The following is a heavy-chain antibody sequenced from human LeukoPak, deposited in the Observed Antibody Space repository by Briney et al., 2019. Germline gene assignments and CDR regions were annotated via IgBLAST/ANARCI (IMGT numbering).Heavy chain of an antibody. CDR3: ARDFAVVVPAAPSGFDY. J-gene: IGHJ4*02. CDR1: GFTFSSYS. V-gene: IGHV3-21*01. CDR2: ISSSSSYI. Sequence: PGGSLRLSCAASGFTFSSYSMNWVRQAPGKGLEWVSSISSSSSYIYYADSVKGRFTISRDNAKNSLYLQMNSLRAEDTAVYYCARDFAVVVPAAPSGFDYWGQGTLVTVSS. D-gene: IGHD2-2*01.